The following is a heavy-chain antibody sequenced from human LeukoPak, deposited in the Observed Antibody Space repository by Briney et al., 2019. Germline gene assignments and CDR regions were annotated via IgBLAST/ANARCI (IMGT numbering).Heavy chain of an antibody. CDR3: ARDKYVDSSGWYAPHYYYYGMDV. CDR1: GFTFSSYS. Sequence: GGSLRLSCAASGFTFSSYSMNWVRQAPGKGLEWVSSISSSSSYIYYADSVKGRFTISRDNAKNSLYLQMNSLRAEDTAVYYCARDKYVDSSGWYAPHYYYYGMDVWGQGTTVTVSS. D-gene: IGHD6-19*01. CDR2: ISSSSSYI. V-gene: IGHV3-21*01. J-gene: IGHJ6*02.